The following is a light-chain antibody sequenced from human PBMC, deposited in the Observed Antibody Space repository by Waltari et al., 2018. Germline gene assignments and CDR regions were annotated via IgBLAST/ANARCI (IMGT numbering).Light chain of an antibody. CDR1: SRDVGAYNF. CDR3: WSYAGTYTFGV. Sequence: QSALTQPRSVSGSPGQSVTISCTGTSRDVGAYNFVSWFQQHPGKAPKFMIYDVSKRPPGVPGSFAGSKSGNTASLTISGLQAEDDADYFCWSYAGTYTFGVFGGGTKVTVL. V-gene: IGLV2-11*01. J-gene: IGLJ2*01. CDR2: DVS.